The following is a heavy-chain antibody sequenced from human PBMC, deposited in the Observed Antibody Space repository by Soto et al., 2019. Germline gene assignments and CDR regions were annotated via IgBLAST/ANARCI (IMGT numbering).Heavy chain of an antibody. Sequence: SETLSLTCAVSGGSIGTSAYYWGWIRQAPGKGLEWIGSINHSGNTYLSPSLKDRVTMSVDTSKNSFSLKLRSATAADTGLYYCSRGAPEGFDLWGQGTLVTVSS. CDR2: INHSGNT. CDR1: GGSIGTSAYY. V-gene: IGHV4-39*02. CDR3: SRGAPEGFDL. J-gene: IGHJ5*02.